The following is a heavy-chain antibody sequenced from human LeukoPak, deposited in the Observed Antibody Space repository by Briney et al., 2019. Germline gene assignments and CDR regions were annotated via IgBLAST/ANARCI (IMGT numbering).Heavy chain of an antibody. V-gene: IGHV3-13*01. Sequence: GGSLGLSCAASGFIFSSYDMHWVRQATGKGLEWVSAIGTAGDTYYPGSVKGRFTIARENAKNSLYLQMNSLRAGDTAVYYCARSVSGSYSNWGQGTLVTVSS. CDR1: GFIFSSYD. J-gene: IGHJ4*02. CDR3: ARSVSGSYSN. CDR2: IGTAGDT. D-gene: IGHD1-26*01.